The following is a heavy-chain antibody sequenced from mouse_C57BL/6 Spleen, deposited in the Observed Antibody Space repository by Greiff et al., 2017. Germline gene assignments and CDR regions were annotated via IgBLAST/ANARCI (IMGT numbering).Heavy chain of an antibody. CDR2: IRLKSDNYAT. J-gene: IGHJ4*01. CDR1: GFTFSNYW. D-gene: IGHD1-1*01. CDR3: TANYYGSSYDYAMDY. V-gene: IGHV6-3*01. Sequence: EVHLVESGGGLVQPGGSMKLSCVASGFTFSNYWMNWVRQSPEKGLEWVAQIRLKSDNYATHYAESVKGRFTISRDDSKSSVYLQMNNLRAEDTGIYCCTANYYGSSYDYAMDYWGQGTSVTVSS.